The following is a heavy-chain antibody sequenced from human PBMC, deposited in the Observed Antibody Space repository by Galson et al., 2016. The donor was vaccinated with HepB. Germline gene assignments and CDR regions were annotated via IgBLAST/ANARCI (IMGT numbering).Heavy chain of an antibody. Sequence: SLRLSCAASGFTFSSYSMNWVRQAPGKGLEWLSYISGSSSTIYYADSVKGRFTISRDNAKNSLYLQMNGLRDEDTAVYYCARDQVGCSSANCFFDYWGQGTVVTVSS. V-gene: IGHV3-48*02. CDR1: GFTFSSYS. J-gene: IGHJ4*02. CDR2: ISGSSSTI. D-gene: IGHD2-2*01. CDR3: ARDQVGCSSANCFFDY.